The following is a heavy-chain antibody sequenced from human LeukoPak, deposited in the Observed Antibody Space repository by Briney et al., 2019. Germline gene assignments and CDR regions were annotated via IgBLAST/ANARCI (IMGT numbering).Heavy chain of an antibody. CDR1: GFTFSSYW. J-gene: IGHJ4*02. CDR2: INSDGSST. CDR3: AREGLYSSSSGEFDY. Sequence: GGSLRLSCAASGFTFSSYWMHWVRQAPGKGLVWVSRINSDGSSTSYADSVKGRFTISRDNAKNTLYLQMNSLRAEDTAVYYCAREGLYSSSSGEFDYWGQGTLVTVSS. V-gene: IGHV3-74*01. D-gene: IGHD6-6*01.